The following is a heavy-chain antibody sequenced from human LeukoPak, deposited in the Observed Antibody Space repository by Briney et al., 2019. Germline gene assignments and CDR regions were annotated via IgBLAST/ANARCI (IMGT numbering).Heavy chain of an antibody. D-gene: IGHD2-21*02. CDR3: ARVVVTAIAYNWFDP. Sequence: PSETLSLTCTVPGGSISSGGYYWSWIRQHPGKGLEWIGYIYYSGSTYYNPSLKSRVTISVDTSKNQFSLKLSSVTAADTAVYYCARVVVTAIAYNWFDPWGQGTLVTVSS. CDR1: GGSISSGGYY. J-gene: IGHJ5*02. V-gene: IGHV4-31*03. CDR2: IYYSGST.